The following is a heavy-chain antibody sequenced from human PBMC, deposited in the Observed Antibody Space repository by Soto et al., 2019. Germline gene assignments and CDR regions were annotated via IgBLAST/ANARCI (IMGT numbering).Heavy chain of an antibody. D-gene: IGHD2-2*01. Sequence: QVQPVQSGDEVKKPGSSVTLSCKASGGTFTSYAISWVRQAPGQGLEWMGGIIPIFGTTYYAQKFQGRVTITADESTSTAYMELTSLRSEDTAVYHCARDSWPAYGMDVWGQGTTVTVPP. J-gene: IGHJ6*01. V-gene: IGHV1-69*01. CDR1: GGTFTSYA. CDR2: IIPIFGTT. CDR3: ARDSWPAYGMDV.